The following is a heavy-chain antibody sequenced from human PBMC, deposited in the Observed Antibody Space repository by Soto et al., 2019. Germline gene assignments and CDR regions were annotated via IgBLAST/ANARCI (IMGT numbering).Heavy chain of an antibody. D-gene: IGHD2-15*01. V-gene: IGHV1-69*13. CDR3: ARELYCSGGSCRDY. CDR2: IIPIFGTA. CDR1: GGTFSSYA. Sequence: ASVKVSCKASGGTFSSYAISWVRQAPGQGLEWMGGIIPIFGTANYAQKFQGRVTITADESTSTAYMELSSLRSEDTAVYYCARELYCSGGSCRDYWGQGALVTVSS. J-gene: IGHJ4*02.